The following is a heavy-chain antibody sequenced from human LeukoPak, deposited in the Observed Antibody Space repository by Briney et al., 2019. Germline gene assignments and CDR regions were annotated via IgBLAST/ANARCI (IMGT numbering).Heavy chain of an antibody. CDR2: ISYDGSNK. D-gene: IGHD6-13*01. Sequence: GGSLRLSCGASGFTFSSYAMHWVRQAPGKGLEWVAVISYDGSNKYYADSVKGRFTISRDNSKNTLYLQMNSLRAEDTAVYYCARDPVIWSPIAAAGIKYYDYYTYVWGKGTTVTVSS. J-gene: IGHJ6*03. V-gene: IGHV3-30-3*01. CDR3: ARDPVIWSPIAAAGIKYYDYYTYV. CDR1: GFTFSSYA.